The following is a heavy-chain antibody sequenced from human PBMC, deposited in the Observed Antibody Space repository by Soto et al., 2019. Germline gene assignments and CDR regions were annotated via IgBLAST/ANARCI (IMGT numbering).Heavy chain of an antibody. V-gene: IGHV1-69*01. CDR2: IIPIFGTA. CDR1: GYTFTGYN. Sequence: QVQLVQSGAEVKKPGASVKVSCKASGYTFTGYNIHWVRQAPGQGLEWMGGIIPIFGTANYAQKCQGRVTITADESTSTAYMELSSLRSEDTAVYYCARWLTGYNHYYYGMDVWGQGTTVTVSS. D-gene: IGHD3-9*01. J-gene: IGHJ6*02. CDR3: ARWLTGYNHYYYGMDV.